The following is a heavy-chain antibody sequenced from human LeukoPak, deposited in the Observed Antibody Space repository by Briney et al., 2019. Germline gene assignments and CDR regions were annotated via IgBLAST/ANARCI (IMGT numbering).Heavy chain of an antibody. D-gene: IGHD6-6*01. CDR1: GFTFSSYG. CDR2: ISYDGSNI. CDR3: ARESRARPPQNKYYYYYMDV. Sequence: GRSLRLSCAASGFTFSSYGMHWVRQAPGKGLEWVAVISYDGSNIYYADSVKGRFTISRDNSKNTLYLQMNSLRAEDTAVYYCARESRARPPQNKYYYYYMDVWGKGTTVTVSS. V-gene: IGHV3-30*03. J-gene: IGHJ6*03.